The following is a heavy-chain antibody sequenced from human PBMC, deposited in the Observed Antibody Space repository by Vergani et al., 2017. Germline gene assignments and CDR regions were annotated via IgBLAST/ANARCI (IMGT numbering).Heavy chain of an antibody. CDR1: GFSLSTSGMC. CDR3: ARTRYGDEPFGAADY. V-gene: IGHV2-70*01. CDR2: IDWDDDK. J-gene: IGHJ4*02. D-gene: IGHD4-17*01. Sequence: QVTLRESGPALVKPTQTLTLTCTFSGFSLSTSGMCVSWIRQPPGKALEWLALIDWDDDKYYSTSLKTRLTISKYTSKNQVVLTMTNMDPVDTATYYCARTRYGDEPFGAADYWGQGTLVTVSS.